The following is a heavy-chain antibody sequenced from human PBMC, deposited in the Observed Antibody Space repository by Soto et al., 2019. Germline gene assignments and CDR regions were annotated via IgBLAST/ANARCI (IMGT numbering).Heavy chain of an antibody. CDR2: IKQDGSEK. D-gene: IGHD5-18*01. J-gene: IGHJ3*02. CDR1: GFTFSSYW. CDR3: ARGHTAMPHDAFEI. Sequence: MRLSCAASGFTFSSYWMSWVRQAPGKGREWVANIKQDGSEKYYVDSVKGRFTISRDNAKNSLYLQMNSLRAEDTAVYYCARGHTAMPHDAFEIWGQGTMVNVSS. V-gene: IGHV3-7*03.